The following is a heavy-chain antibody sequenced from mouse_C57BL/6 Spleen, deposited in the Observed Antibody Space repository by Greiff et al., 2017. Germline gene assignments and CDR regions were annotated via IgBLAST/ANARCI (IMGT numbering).Heavy chain of an antibody. CDR2: IDPSDSYT. D-gene: IGHD4-1*01. Sequence: VQLQQPGAELVMPGASVKLSCKASGYTFTSYWMHWVKQRPGQGLEWIGEIDPSDSYTNYNQKFKGKSTLTVDKSSSTAYMQLSSLTSEDAAVYYCARGAGTNYLDYWGQGTTLTVSS. V-gene: IGHV1-69*01. J-gene: IGHJ2*01. CDR3: ARGAGTNYLDY. CDR1: GYTFTSYW.